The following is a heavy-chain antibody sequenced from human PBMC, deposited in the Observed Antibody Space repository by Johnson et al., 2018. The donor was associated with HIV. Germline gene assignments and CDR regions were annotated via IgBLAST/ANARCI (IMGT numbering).Heavy chain of an antibody. CDR1: GFTFSSYA. CDR2: ISGSGGDT. D-gene: IGHD6-6*01. J-gene: IGHJ3*02. V-gene: IGHV3-23*04. CDR3: ARANGQLGGAFDI. Sequence: VQLVESGGGLVQPGGSLRLSCAASGFTFSSYAMSWVRQAPGKGLEWVSAISGSGGDTYYPGSVKGRFTISRENAKNSLYLQMNSLRAEDTAVYYCARANGQLGGAFDIWGQGTMVTVSS.